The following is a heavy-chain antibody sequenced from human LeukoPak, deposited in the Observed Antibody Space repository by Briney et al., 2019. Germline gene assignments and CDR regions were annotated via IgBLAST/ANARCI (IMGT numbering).Heavy chain of an antibody. CDR3: ATYRQVLLPFES. D-gene: IGHD5-18*01. Sequence: KTGGSLRLSCVASGFTFNTYNMNCVRQAPGKGLEWVSSITSSSSYIYYADSVKGRFTISRDNAKSSLYLQMNSLRAEDTATYYCATYRQVLLPFESWGQGTLVTVSS. CDR1: GFTFNTYN. J-gene: IGHJ4*02. V-gene: IGHV3-21*04. CDR2: ITSSSSYI.